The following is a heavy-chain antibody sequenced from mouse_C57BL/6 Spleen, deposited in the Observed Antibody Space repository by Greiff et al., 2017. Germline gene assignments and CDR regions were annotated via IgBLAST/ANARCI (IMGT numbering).Heavy chain of an antibody. CDR3: AMTVVATNWYFDV. CDR1: GYTFTSYW. D-gene: IGHD1-1*01. CDR2: IHPSDSDT. J-gene: IGHJ1*03. Sequence: QVQLQQPGAELVKPGASVKVSCKASGYTFTSYWMHWVKQRPGQGLEWIGRIHPSDSDTNYNQKFKGKATLTVDKSSSTAYMQLSSLTSEDSAVYYCAMTVVATNWYFDVWGTGTTVTVSS. V-gene: IGHV1-74*01.